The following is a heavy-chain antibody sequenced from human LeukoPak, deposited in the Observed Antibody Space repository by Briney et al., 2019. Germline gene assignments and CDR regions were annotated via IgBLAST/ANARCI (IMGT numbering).Heavy chain of an antibody. CDR2: INPSGGST. V-gene: IGHV1-46*01. CDR1: GYTFTSYY. Sequence: AASAKVSCNASGYTFTSYYMHWVRQAPGQGLEWMGIINPSGGSTSYAQKFQGRVTMTRDTSTSTVYMELSSLRSEDTAVYYCARDRIAAAPDDYWGQGTLVTVSS. J-gene: IGHJ4*02. D-gene: IGHD6-13*01. CDR3: ARDRIAAAPDDY.